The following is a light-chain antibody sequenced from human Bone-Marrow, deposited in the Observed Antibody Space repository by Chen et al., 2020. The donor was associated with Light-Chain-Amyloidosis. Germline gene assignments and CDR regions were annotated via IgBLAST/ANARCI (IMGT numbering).Light chain of an antibody. CDR2: EVS. V-gene: IGLV2-23*02. J-gene: IGLJ3*02. CDR1: SSDVGSYNV. CDR3: CSYAGGRANWV. Sequence: QSALTQPASVSGSPGQSITISCTGTSSDVGSYNVVSWYQQHPGKAPKLMISEVSKRPSGVSNRCSGSKSGNTASLTISGLQAEDEADYYCCSYAGGRANWVFGGGTKVTVL.